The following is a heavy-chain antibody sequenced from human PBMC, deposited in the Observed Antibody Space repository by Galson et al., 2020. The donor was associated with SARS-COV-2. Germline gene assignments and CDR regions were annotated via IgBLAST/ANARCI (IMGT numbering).Heavy chain of an antibody. J-gene: IGHJ4*02. D-gene: IGHD6-19*01. CDR2: TYYRSKWYS. CDR3: ARSPGIAVARTFDY. Sequence: SQTPSLTCAISGDSVPSNSAAWNWIRQSPSRGLEWLGRTYYRSKWYSDYAVSVRSRITINADTSKNQFSLQLNSVIPDDTAVYYCARSPGIAVARTFDYWGPGTLVTVSS. V-gene: IGHV6-1*01. CDR1: GDSVPSNSAA.